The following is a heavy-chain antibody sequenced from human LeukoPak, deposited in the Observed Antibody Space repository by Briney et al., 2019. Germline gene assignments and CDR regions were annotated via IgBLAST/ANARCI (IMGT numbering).Heavy chain of an antibody. CDR2: ISSNGGST. CDR3: ARGYCSGGSCSPFDY. V-gene: IGHV3-64*01. J-gene: IGHJ4*02. Sequence: GGSLRLSCAASGFTFSSYAMSWVRQAPGKGLEYVSAISSNGGSTYYANSVKGRFTISRDNSKNTLYLQMGSLRAEDMAVYYCARGYCSGGSCSPFDYWGQGTLVTVSS. CDR1: GFTFSSYA. D-gene: IGHD2-15*01.